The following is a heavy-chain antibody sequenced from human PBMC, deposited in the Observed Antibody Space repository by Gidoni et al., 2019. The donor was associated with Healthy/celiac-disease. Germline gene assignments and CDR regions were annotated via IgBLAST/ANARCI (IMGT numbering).Heavy chain of an antibody. D-gene: IGHD3-22*01. Sequence: EVQLLESGGGLLQPGGSLRLSCAASGFTSSSDAMSWVRQGPGKGLEWVSAISGSGGGTSYADSVKDRFTISSDNSKNTLYLQMNSLRAEDTAVYYCAKPNDDSSGYYYYFDYWGQGTLVTVSS. CDR3: AKPNDDSSGYYYYFDY. J-gene: IGHJ4*02. CDR1: GFTSSSDA. V-gene: IGHV3-23*01. CDR2: ISGSGGGT.